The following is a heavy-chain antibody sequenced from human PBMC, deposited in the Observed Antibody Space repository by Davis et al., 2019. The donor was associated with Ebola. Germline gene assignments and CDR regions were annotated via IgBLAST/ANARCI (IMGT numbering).Heavy chain of an antibody. Sequence: MPSETLSLTCTVSGGSISPYFWSWIRQPPGKGLEWIGYIYYSGSTNYNPTLKSRVTISVDTSKNQFSLKLSSVTAADTAVYYCARENYWYFDLWGRGTLVTVSS. CDR2: IYYSGST. CDR3: ARENYWYFDL. V-gene: IGHV4-59*12. J-gene: IGHJ2*01. CDR1: GGSISPYF.